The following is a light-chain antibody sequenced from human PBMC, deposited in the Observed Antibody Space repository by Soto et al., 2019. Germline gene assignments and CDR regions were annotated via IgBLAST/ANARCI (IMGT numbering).Light chain of an antibody. Sequence: QSVLTQPPSASGSPGQSVTISCTGTSSDVGGYNYVSWYQQHPGKAPKLMIYEVSKRPSGVPDRFSGSKSGNTASLTVSGDQDEDEDDYYCCSYAGSGWVFGGGTKLTVL. CDR3: CSYAGSGWV. CDR1: SSDVGGYNY. V-gene: IGLV2-8*01. CDR2: EVS. J-gene: IGLJ3*02.